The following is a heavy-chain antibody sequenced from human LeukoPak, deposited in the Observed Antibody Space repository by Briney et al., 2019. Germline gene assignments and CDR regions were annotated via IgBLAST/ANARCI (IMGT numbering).Heavy chain of an antibody. Sequence: ASVNVSCTASGYTFSGYYMHWVRQAPGQGLEWMGRIDPNSGVANYAQKFQGRVTMTRDTSISTAHMELSRLRSDDTAVYYCARGLSGSPVGFDYWGQGTLVTVSS. CDR1: GYTFSGYY. D-gene: IGHD1-26*01. CDR3: ARGLSGSPVGFDY. CDR2: IDPNSGVA. J-gene: IGHJ4*02. V-gene: IGHV1-2*06.